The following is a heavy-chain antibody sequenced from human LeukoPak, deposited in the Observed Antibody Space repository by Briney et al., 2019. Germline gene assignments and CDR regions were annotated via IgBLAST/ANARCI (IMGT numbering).Heavy chain of an antibody. Sequence: GGSLRLSCAASGFTFSSYGMHWVRQAPGKGLEWVAVILYDGSNKYYADSVKGRFTISRDNSKSTLFLQMNSLRADDTAVYYCAMLQTSGSPFDYWGQGTLVTVSS. CDR3: AMLQTSGSPFDY. V-gene: IGHV3-30*03. CDR1: GFTFSSYG. D-gene: IGHD1-26*01. CDR2: ILYDGSNK. J-gene: IGHJ4*02.